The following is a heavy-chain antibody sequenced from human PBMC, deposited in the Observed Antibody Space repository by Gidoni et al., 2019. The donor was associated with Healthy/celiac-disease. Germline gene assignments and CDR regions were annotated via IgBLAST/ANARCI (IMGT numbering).Heavy chain of an antibody. D-gene: IGHD5-18*01. J-gene: IGHJ6*02. V-gene: IGHV3-30*04. Sequence: QVQLVESGGGVVQPGRSLRLSCAASGFPFSSYAMHWVRQAPGKGLEWVAVISYDGSNKYYADSVKGRFTISRDNSKNTLYLQMNSLRAEDTAVYYCARDTADYYGMDVWGQGTTVTVSS. CDR2: ISYDGSNK. CDR3: ARDTADYYGMDV. CDR1: GFPFSSYA.